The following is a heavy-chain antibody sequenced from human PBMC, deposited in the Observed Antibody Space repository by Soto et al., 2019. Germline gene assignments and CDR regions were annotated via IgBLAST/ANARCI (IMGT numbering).Heavy chain of an antibody. D-gene: IGHD2-15*01. CDR1: GFTFSSYA. V-gene: IGHV3-23*01. CDR2: ISGSGGST. J-gene: IGHJ4*02. Sequence: EVQLLESGGGLVQPGGSLRLSCAASGFTFSSYAMSWVRQAPGKGLEWVSAISGSGGSTYYADSVKGRFTISRDNSKNTLYLQMNSLRAEDTAVYYCAKHGYCSGGSCKYFDYWGQGTLVTVSS. CDR3: AKHGYCSGGSCKYFDY.